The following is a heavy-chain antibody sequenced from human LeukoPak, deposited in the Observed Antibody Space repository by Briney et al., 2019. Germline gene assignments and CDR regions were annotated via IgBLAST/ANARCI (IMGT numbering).Heavy chain of an antibody. D-gene: IGHD6-19*01. V-gene: IGHV3-23*01. CDR3: ARPETQYSSGLDGFDI. J-gene: IGHJ3*02. CDR1: EFTFSTYA. CDR2: IRGSGGTT. Sequence: GGSLRLSCAASEFTFSTYAMSWVRQAPGKGLEWVSAIRGSGGTTYYADSVKGRFTISRDNAKNTLYLQMNSLRTEDTAVYYCARPETQYSSGLDGFDIWGQGTMVTVSS.